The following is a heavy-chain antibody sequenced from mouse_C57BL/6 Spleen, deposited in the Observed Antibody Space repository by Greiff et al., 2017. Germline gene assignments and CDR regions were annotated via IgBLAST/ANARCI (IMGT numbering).Heavy chain of an antibody. CDR1: GYTFTDYE. J-gene: IGHJ1*03. CDR3: TRDYSNYGVSYWYFDV. Sequence: QVQLQQSGAELVRPGASVTLSCKASGYTFTDYEMHWVKQTPVHGLEWIGAIDPETGGTAYNQKFKGKAILTADKSSSTAYMELRSLTSEDSAVYYCTRDYSNYGVSYWYFDVWGTGTTVTVSS. V-gene: IGHV1-15*01. CDR2: IDPETGGT. D-gene: IGHD2-5*01.